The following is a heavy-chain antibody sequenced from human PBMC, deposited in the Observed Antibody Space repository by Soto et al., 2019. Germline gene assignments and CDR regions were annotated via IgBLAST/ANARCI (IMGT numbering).Heavy chain of an antibody. CDR1: GYTFTSYG. Sequence: QVQLVQSGAEVKKPGASVKVSCKASGYTFTSYGISWVRQAPGQGLEWMGWISAYNGNTNYAQKLQGRVTMTTDTSTRTAYMELRSLRSDDTAVYYCARDSMVRGDKNWFDPWGQGTLVTVSS. J-gene: IGHJ5*02. CDR3: ARDSMVRGDKNWFDP. D-gene: IGHD3-10*01. V-gene: IGHV1-18*01. CDR2: ISAYNGNT.